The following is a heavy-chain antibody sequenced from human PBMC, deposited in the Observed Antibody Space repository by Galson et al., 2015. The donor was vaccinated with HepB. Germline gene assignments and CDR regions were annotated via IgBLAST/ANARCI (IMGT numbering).Heavy chain of an antibody. V-gene: IGHV3-7*03. J-gene: IGHJ3*02. CDR3: AREKYGSGSYIAFDI. CDR1: GFTFSSYW. Sequence: SLRLSCAASGFTFSSYWMSWVRQAPGKGLEWVANIKQDGSEKYYVDSVKGRFTISRDNAKNSLYLQMNSLRAEDTAVYYCAREKYGSGSYIAFDIWGQGTMVTVSS. CDR2: IKQDGSEK. D-gene: IGHD3-10*01.